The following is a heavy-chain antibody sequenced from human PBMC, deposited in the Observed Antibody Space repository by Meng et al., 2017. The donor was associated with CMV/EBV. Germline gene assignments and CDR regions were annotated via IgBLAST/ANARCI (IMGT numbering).Heavy chain of an antibody. CDR3: ARGSYCSSTSCYKTGYCGMDV. D-gene: IGHD2-2*02. CDR2: ISYDGSNK. Sequence: GESLKISCAASGFTFSSYAMHWVRQAPGKGLEWVAVISYDGSNKYYADSVKGRFTISRDNSKNTLYLQMNSLRAEDTAVYYCARGSYCSSTSCYKTGYCGMDVWGQGTTVTVSS. V-gene: IGHV3-30-3*01. CDR1: GFTFSSYA. J-gene: IGHJ6*02.